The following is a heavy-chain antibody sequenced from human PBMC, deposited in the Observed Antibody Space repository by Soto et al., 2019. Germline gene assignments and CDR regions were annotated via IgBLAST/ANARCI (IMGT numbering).Heavy chain of an antibody. D-gene: IGHD6-6*01. CDR2: IYWDDDK. J-gene: IGHJ4*02. V-gene: IGHV2-5*02. Sequence: QITLKESGPTLVKPTQTLTLTCTLSGFSLSTSGVSVGWIRQPPGKALEWLALIYWDDDKRYSPSLKSRLTITKDTTKNQVVLTMTNMDPLDTATYYCAHRPGGSSSYYFDYWGQGTLVTVSS. CDR1: GFSLSTSGVS. CDR3: AHRPGGSSSYYFDY.